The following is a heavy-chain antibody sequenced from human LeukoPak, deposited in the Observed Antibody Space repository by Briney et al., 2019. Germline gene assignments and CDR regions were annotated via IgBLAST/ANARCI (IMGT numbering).Heavy chain of an antibody. J-gene: IGHJ3*02. CDR1: GGSIISNY. D-gene: IGHD3-22*01. V-gene: IGHV4-59*01. CDR3: ARDYGDYYDSSGYYLSGAFDI. Sequence: SETLSLTCTVSGGSIISNYWSWIRQPPGKGLEWIGYIYYSGSTNYNPSLKSRVTISVDTSKNQFSLKLSSVTAADTAVYYCARDYGDYYDSSGYYLSGAFDIWGQGTMVTVSS. CDR2: IYYSGST.